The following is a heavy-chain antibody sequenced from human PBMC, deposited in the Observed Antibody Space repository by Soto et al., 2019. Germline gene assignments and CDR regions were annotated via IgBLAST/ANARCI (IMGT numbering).Heavy chain of an antibody. CDR2: VSGDGVTT. D-gene: IGHD6-25*01. V-gene: IGHV3-23*01. CDR1: GLTFSNYA. J-gene: IGHJ6*02. CDR3: ARESYSSDYYYYYGMDV. Sequence: GGSLRLSCAASGLTFSNYAMSWVRQAPGKGLEWVSTVSGDGVTTSYADSVKGRFTISRDNSKNTLYLQMNSLRAEDTAVYYCARESYSSDYYYYYGMDVWGQGTTVPVS.